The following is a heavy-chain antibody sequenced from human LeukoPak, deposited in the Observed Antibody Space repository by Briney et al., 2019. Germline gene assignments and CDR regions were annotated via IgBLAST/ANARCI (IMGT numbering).Heavy chain of an antibody. CDR3: TTEPLTGYLYYYYGMDV. D-gene: IGHD3-9*01. Sequence: PGGSLRLSCAASGFTFSSSSMNWVRQAPGKGLEWVGRIKSKTDGGTTDYAAPVKGRFTISRDDSKNTLYLQMNSLKTEDTAVYYCTTEPLTGYLYYYYGMDVWGQGTTVTVSS. CDR2: IKSKTDGGTT. CDR1: GFTFSSSS. J-gene: IGHJ6*02. V-gene: IGHV3-15*01.